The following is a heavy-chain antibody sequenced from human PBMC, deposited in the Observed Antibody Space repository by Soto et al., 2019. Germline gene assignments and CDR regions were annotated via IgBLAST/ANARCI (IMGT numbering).Heavy chain of an antibody. D-gene: IGHD3-16*01. CDR3: GCLYKLKRGSDY. J-gene: IGHJ4*02. Sequence: QVQLQESGPGLVKPLETLSLTCTVSGVSITSYYWSWIRQPAGKGLEWIGRIYSSGSTNYNPSLQRRVPVGIDPFQDPFFAKIRSGAGPGTCLVFWGCLYKLKRGSDYWGQGTLVTVSS. V-gene: IGHV4-4*07. CDR1: GVSITSYY. CDR2: IYSSGST.